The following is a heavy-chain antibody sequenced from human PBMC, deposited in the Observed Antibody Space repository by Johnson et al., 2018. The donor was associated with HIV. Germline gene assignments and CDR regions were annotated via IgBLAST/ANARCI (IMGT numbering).Heavy chain of an antibody. CDR3: ARELPSYDILTGPGAFDS. V-gene: IGHV3-30-3*01. Sequence: QVQLVESGGGVVQPGRSLRLSCAASGFTFNYYNIHWVRQAPGKGLEWVAMISSDGITEHYADSVKGRFILSRDNSRNTYLQMNSLRAEDTAFYYCARELPSYDILTGPGAFDSWGQGTMVTVSS. CDR2: ISSDGITE. CDR1: GFTFNYYN. D-gene: IGHD3-9*01. J-gene: IGHJ3*02.